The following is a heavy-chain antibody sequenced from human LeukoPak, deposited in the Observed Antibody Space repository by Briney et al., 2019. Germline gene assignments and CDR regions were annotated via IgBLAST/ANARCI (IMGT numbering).Heavy chain of an antibody. J-gene: IGHJ4*02. V-gene: IGHV3-30*03. D-gene: IGHD2-2*02. CDR2: ISYDGSNK. CDR3: ASGTRGVVPAAIGPIYYFDY. CDR1: RFTFSSYG. Sequence: GGSLRLSCAASRFTFSSYGMHWVRQAPGKGLEWVAVISYDGSNKYYADSVKGRFTISRDNSKNTLYLQMNSLRAEDTAVYYCASGTRGVVPAAIGPIYYFDYWGQGTLVTVSS.